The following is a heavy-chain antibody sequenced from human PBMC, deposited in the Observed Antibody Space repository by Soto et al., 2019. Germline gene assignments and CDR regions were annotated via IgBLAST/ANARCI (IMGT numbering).Heavy chain of an antibody. CDR2: INAHSGGT. V-gene: IGHV1-2*02. D-gene: IGHD6-6*01. CDR3: AKDLTRQLAYWLDP. J-gene: IGHJ5*02. Sequence: SVKVSFKASGFSFTGYYIHWLRQAPGQGLEWMGWINAHSGGTEYAQKFQGRVTLTRDTSIATAYPTLTSLTSDDTALYYCAKDLTRQLAYWLDPWGQGTQVTVSS. CDR1: GFSFTGYY.